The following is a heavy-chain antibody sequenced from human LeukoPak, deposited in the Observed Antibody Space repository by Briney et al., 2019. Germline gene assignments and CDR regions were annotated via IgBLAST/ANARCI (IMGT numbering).Heavy chain of an antibody. CDR2: IYYSGST. CDR3: ARNPTTVVPRAFDI. Sequence: PSETLSLTCTVSGGSISSSSYYWGWIRQPPGTGLEWIGSIYYSGSTYYNPSLKSRVTISVDTSKNQFSLKLSSVTAADTAVYYCARNPTTVVPRAFDIWGQGTMVTVSS. D-gene: IGHD4-23*01. J-gene: IGHJ3*02. V-gene: IGHV4-39*01. CDR1: GGSISSSSYY.